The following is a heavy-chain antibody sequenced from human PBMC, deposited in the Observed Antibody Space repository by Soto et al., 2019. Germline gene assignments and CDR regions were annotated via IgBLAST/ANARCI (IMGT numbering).Heavy chain of an antibody. CDR1: GYSFTSYW. CDR3: ARPEAAAGTGLAAFDI. D-gene: IGHD6-13*01. Sequence: GESLKISCKGSGYSFTSYWIGWVRQMPGKGLEWMGIIYPGDSDTRYSPSFQGQVTISADKSISTAYLQWSSLKASDTAMYYCARPEAAAGTGLAAFDIWGQGTMVTVSS. J-gene: IGHJ3*02. V-gene: IGHV5-51*01. CDR2: IYPGDSDT.